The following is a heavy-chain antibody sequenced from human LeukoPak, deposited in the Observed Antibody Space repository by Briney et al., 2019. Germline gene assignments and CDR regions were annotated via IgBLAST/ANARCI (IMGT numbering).Heavy chain of an antibody. CDR3: AKGYGDYYGMDV. CDR1: GFTFSNYS. CDR2: VSGSGGNT. Sequence: PGGSLRLSCAASGFTFSNYSMSWVRQPPGKGLEWVATVSGSGGNTYYADPVKGRFTISRDNSKNTLYLQMNSLSAEDTAVYYCAKGYGDYYGMDVWGQGTTVTVSS. V-gene: IGHV3-23*01. D-gene: IGHD4-17*01. J-gene: IGHJ6*02.